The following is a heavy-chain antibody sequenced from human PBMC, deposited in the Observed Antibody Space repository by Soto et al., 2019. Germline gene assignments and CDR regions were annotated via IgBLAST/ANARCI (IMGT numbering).Heavy chain of an antibody. CDR3: ARVARHIAMFGVVVTSFDS. CDR2: ISASGSPV. J-gene: IGHJ4*02. CDR1: GFSISTYE. D-gene: IGHD3-3*01. Sequence: PGGSLRLSCAASGFSISTYEMTWVRQAPGMGLECVSFISASGSPVSYVDSVRGRFTASRDNARNSLYLQMNSLRAEDTAFYYCARVARHIAMFGVVVTSFDSWGQGTLVTVSS. V-gene: IGHV3-48*03.